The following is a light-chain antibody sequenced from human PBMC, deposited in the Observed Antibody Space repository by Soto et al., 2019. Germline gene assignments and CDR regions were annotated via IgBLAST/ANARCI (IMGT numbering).Light chain of an antibody. J-gene: IGKJ1*01. CDR2: AAS. CDR3: QQSHSHPPA. V-gene: IGKV1-39*01. Sequence: DIQMTQSPSTLSASVGDRVTITCRASRSISSWLAWYQQRPGKAPKLLIHAASSLQSGVPSRFSGSGSGTDFTLTISSLQPEDFASYYCQQSHSHPPAFGQGTKVDIK. CDR1: RSISSW.